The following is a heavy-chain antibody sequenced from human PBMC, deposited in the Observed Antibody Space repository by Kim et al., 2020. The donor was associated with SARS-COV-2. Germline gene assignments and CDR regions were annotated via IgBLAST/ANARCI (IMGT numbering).Heavy chain of an antibody. J-gene: IGHJ4*02. CDR2: VTPTSGGT. CDR3: ARDGGGCDY. CDR1: GYTFSDHY. V-gene: IGHV1-2*02. Sequence: ASVKVSCKTSGYTFSDHYIQWVRQAPGQGLEWMGWVTPTSGGTHFAQKFQGRVTMTRDLSINTAYMQLSSLGSDDTAIYYFARDGGGCDYWGQGTLGTVS. D-gene: IGHD6-19*01.